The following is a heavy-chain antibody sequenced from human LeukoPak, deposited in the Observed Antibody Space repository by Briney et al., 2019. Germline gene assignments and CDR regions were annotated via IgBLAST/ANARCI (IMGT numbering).Heavy chain of an antibody. V-gene: IGHV3-11*04. CDR2: ISSSGTTI. J-gene: IGHJ6*02. D-gene: IGHD3-10*01. CDR1: GFTFSDYS. CDR3: ARDRGNSHYYNMDV. Sequence: GGSLRLSCAASGFTFSDYSMTWIRQAPGKGLEWVSYISSSGTTIYYADSVKGRFTISRDNSRNTLYLQMNSLRVEDTAVFYCARDRGNSHYYNMDVWGQGTTVTVSS.